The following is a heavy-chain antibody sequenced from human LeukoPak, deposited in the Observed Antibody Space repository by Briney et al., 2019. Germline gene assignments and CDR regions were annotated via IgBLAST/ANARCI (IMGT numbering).Heavy chain of an antibody. CDR3: ASTVFGVTYNWLDP. Sequence: SQTLSLTCAVSGASVNTGTYFWTWVRQPAGKALEWIGRFHTSEGTNYNPSLERRVTISVDTSKNHFSLEMTSVTAADTAVYYCASTVFGVTYNWLDPWGQGTLVTVSS. V-gene: IGHV4-61*02. CDR2: FHTSEGT. CDR1: GASVNTGTYF. J-gene: IGHJ5*02. D-gene: IGHD3-3*01.